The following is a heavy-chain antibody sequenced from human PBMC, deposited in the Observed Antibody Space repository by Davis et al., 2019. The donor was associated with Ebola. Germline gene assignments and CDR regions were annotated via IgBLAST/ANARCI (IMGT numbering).Heavy chain of an antibody. D-gene: IGHD2-2*02. CDR3: ARAIVVVPAAIVGHYYYYYMDV. CDR2: INPSGGST. CDR1: GYTFTSYY. V-gene: IGHV1-46*01. J-gene: IGHJ6*03. Sequence: ASVKVSCKASGYTFTSYYMHWVRQAPGQGLEWMGIINPSGGSTSYAQKFQGRVTITADESTSTAYMELSSLRSEDTAVYYCARAIVVVPAAIVGHYYYYYMDVWGKGTTVTVSS.